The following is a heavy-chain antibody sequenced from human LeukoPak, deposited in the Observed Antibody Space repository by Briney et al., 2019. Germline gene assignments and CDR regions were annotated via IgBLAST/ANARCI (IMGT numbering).Heavy chain of an antibody. Sequence: QAGGSLRLSCAASGLTFSNYAMSWVRQAPGKGLEWVSAISGSDGNTYYADSVKGRFTISRDNSKNTLYLQVNSLRAEDTAVYYCAKDRSGWYVWDFWGQRTLVTVSS. V-gene: IGHV3-23*01. CDR3: AKDRSGWYVWDF. CDR1: GLTFSNYA. D-gene: IGHD6-19*01. CDR2: ISGSDGNT. J-gene: IGHJ4*02.